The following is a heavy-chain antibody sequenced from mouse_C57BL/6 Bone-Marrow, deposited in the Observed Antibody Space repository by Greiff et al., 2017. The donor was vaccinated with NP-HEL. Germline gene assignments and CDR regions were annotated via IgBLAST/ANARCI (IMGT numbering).Heavy chain of an antibody. D-gene: IGHD2-4*01. CDR2: IYPGGGYT. V-gene: IGHV1-63*01. CDR1: GYTFTNYW. J-gene: IGHJ3*01. CDR3: ARNDYVPFAY. Sequence: QVQLKEPGAELVRPGTSVKMSCKASGYTFTNYWIGWAKQRPGHGLEWIGDIYPGGGYTNYNEKFKGKATLTADKSSSTAYMQFSSLTSEDSAIYYCARNDYVPFAYWGQGTLVTVSA.